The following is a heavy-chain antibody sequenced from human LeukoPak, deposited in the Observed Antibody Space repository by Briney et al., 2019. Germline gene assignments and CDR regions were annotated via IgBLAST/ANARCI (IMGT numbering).Heavy chain of an antibody. V-gene: IGHV3-7*01. J-gene: IGHJ4*02. D-gene: IGHD6-6*01. CDR3: ARDEYSSSSSRPGVFDY. Sequence: GGSLRLSCAASGFTFSSYWMSWVRQAPGKGLEWVANIKEDGSEKYYVDRVKGRFTISRDNAKNSLYLQMNSLRAEDTAVYYCARDEYSSSSSRPGVFDYWGQGTLVTVSS. CDR1: GFTFSSYW. CDR2: IKEDGSEK.